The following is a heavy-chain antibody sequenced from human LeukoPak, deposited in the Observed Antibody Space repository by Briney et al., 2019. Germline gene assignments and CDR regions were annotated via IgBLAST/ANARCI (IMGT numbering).Heavy chain of an antibody. D-gene: IGHD6-19*01. Sequence: SETLSLTCAVSGGSISSSNWWSWVRQPPGKGLEWIGSIYHSGSTYYNPSLKSRVTISVDTSKNQFSLKLSSVTAADTAVYYCASRRAHWWLIKNFDYWGQGTLVTVSS. J-gene: IGHJ4*02. CDR1: GGSISSSNW. V-gene: IGHV4-4*02. CDR2: IYHSGST. CDR3: ASRRAHWWLIKNFDY.